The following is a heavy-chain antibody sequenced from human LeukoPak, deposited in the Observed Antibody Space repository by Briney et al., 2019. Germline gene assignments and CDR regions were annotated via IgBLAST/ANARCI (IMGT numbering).Heavy chain of an antibody. J-gene: IGHJ4*02. CDR3: ARGVNYYGSGSYHFDY. D-gene: IGHD3-10*01. V-gene: IGHV1-2*02. CDR1: GYTFTGYY. Sequence: ASVKVSCKASGYTFTGYYIHWVLQAPGQGLEWMGWINPNSGGTNYAQKFQGRVTMTRDTSISTAYMELSRLRSDDTAVYYCARGVNYYGSGSYHFDYWGQGTLVTVSS. CDR2: INPNSGGT.